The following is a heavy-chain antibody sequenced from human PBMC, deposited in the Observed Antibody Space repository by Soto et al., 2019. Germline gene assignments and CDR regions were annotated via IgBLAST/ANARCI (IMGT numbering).Heavy chain of an antibody. CDR2: IYYSGST. J-gene: IGHJ6*02. CDR1: GGSVSSGSYY. Sequence: PSETLSLTCTVSGGSVSSGSYYWSWIRQPPGKGLEWIGYIYYSGSTNYNPSLKSRVTISVDTSKNQFSLKLSSVTAADTAVYYCARDKVAWSSSWTPLEDYYYYGMDVWAKGPRSPSP. V-gene: IGHV4-61*01. CDR3: ARDKVAWSSSWTPLEDYYYYGMDV. D-gene: IGHD6-13*01.